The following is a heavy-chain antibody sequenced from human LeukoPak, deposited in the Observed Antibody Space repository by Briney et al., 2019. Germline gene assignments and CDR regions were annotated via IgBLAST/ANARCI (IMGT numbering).Heavy chain of an antibody. CDR3: ARTIREQWLTIDY. V-gene: IGHV3-7*04. J-gene: IGHJ4*02. CDR1: GFTFSNYW. CDR2: IKQDGSAK. Sequence: GGSLRLSCAASGFTFSNYWMNWVRQAPGKGLEWVANIKQDGSAKYYVDSVKGRFTISRDNAKNPLYLQMNSLGAEGTAVYYCARTIREQWLTIDYWGQGTLVTFSS. D-gene: IGHD6-19*01.